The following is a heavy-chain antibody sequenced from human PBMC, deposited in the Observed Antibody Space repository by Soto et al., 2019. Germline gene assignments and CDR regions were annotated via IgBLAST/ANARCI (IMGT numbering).Heavy chain of an antibody. V-gene: IGHV1-69*06. CDR3: AGGYSYGYYDFDY. J-gene: IGHJ4*02. D-gene: IGHD5-18*01. Sequence: SVKVSCKASGGTFSSYAISWVRQAPGQGLEWMGGIIPIFGTANYAQKFQGRVTITADKSTSTAYMELSSLRSEDTAVYYCAGGYSYGYYDFDYWGQGTQVTVSS. CDR1: GGTFSSYA. CDR2: IIPIFGTA.